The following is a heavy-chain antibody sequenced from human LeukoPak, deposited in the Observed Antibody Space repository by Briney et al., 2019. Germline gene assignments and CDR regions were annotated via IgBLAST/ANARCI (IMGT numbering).Heavy chain of an antibody. Sequence: GGSLRLSCAASGFTFSSYAMHWVRQAPGKGLEWVAVISYDGSNKYYADSVKGRFTISRDNSKNTLYLQMNSLRAEDTAVYYCAKVWGSDYGATDWGQGTLVTVSS. V-gene: IGHV3-30*04. J-gene: IGHJ4*02. D-gene: IGHD4/OR15-4a*01. CDR1: GFTFSSYA. CDR2: ISYDGSNK. CDR3: AKVWGSDYGATD.